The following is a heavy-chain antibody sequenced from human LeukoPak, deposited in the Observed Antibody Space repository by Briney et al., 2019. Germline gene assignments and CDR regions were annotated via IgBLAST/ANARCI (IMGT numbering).Heavy chain of an antibody. CDR1: GFTFSSYG. J-gene: IGHJ4*02. D-gene: IGHD3-9*01. V-gene: IGHV3-30*02. CDR2: IRYDGSNK. CDR3: AKGSVLRYFDWLLGGPLDY. Sequence: GGSLRLSCAASGFTFSSYGMHWVRQAPGKGLKWVAFIRYDGSNKYYADSVKGRFTISRDNSKNTLYLQMNSLRAEDTAVYYCAKGSVLRYFDWLLGGPLDYWGQGTLVTVSS.